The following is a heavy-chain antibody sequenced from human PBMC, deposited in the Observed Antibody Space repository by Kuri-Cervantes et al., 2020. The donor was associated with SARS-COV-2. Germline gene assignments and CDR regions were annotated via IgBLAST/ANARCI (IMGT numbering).Heavy chain of an antibody. Sequence: GGSLRLSCAASGFTFISTAMHWVRQAPGKGLEWVAVISYDGSTKYYADSVKGRFTISRDNSKDTLSLQMNSLRAEDTALYYRVKDRQGLGYSGMDVWGPGATVTVSS. V-gene: IGHV3-30*18. CDR2: ISYDGSTK. J-gene: IGHJ6*01. CDR1: GFTFISTA. D-gene: IGHD2-21*01. CDR3: VKDRQGLGYSGMDV.